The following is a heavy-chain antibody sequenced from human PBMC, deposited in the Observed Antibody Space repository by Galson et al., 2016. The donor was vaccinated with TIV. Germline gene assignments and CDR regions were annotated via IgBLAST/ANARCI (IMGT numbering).Heavy chain of an antibody. Sequence: SVKVSCKASGGRLSTYSINCVRQAPGQGLEWMGRIIPIPGIADYAQKFQDRVTITADTSTGTAYMDLSSLKSADTAVYYCTGGEDLDVWGNGTTVTVSS. D-gene: IGHD3-16*01. V-gene: IGHV1-69*02. CDR2: IIPIPGIA. CDR1: GGRLSTYS. J-gene: IGHJ6*04. CDR3: TGGEDLDV.